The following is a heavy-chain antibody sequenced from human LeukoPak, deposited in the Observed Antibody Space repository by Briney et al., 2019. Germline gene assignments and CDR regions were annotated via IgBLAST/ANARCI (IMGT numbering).Heavy chain of an antibody. D-gene: IGHD3-10*01. CDR1: GFTFRNYV. V-gene: IGHV3-30-3*01. J-gene: IGHJ4*02. CDR3: AREGYYGSGSPPSLYFDY. CDR2: TSSDLNVK. Sequence: GGSLGLSCAASGFTFRNYVIHWVRQAPGKGLGWVAVTSSDLNVKLYADSVKGRFTISRDNSRSTLYLQMNSLRPEDTAIYYCAREGYYGSGSPPSLYFDYWGQGTLVTVSS.